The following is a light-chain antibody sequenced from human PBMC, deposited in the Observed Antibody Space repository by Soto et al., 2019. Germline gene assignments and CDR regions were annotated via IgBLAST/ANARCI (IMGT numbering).Light chain of an antibody. J-gene: IGKJ1*01. CDR1: QGISSY. Sequence: AIRMTQSPSSLSAYTGDRVTITCRASQGISSYLAWYQQKPGKATKLLIYAASTLQSGVPSRFSGSGSGTDFTLTISCLQSEDFATYYCQQYYSYPGTFGQGTKVEIK. CDR3: QQYYSYPGT. V-gene: IGKV1-8*01. CDR2: AAS.